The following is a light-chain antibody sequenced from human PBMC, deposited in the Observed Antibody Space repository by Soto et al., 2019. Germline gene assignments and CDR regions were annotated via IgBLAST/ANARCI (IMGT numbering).Light chain of an antibody. J-gene: IGLJ2*01. CDR2: DVS. V-gene: IGLV2-11*01. CDR1: SNDVGGYNF. CDR3: SSYAGSYTLV. Sequence: QSALTQPRSVSGSPGQSVTISCTGTSNDVGGYNFVSWYQQHPGKVPKLFIYDVSRRPSGVPDRFSGSKSGNTASLTISGLQAEEEADYYFSSYAGSYTLVFGGGTKLTVL.